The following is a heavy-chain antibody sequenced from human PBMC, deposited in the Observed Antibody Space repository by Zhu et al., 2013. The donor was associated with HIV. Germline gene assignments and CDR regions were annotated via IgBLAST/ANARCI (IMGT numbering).Heavy chain of an antibody. D-gene: IGHD1-26*01. J-gene: IGHJ3*02. Sequence: VQLLESGGGLVQPGGSLRLSCAASGFTFSSYAMSWVRQAPGKGLEWVSGISNSGGSTYYADSVKGRFTISRDNSKNTVYLQMNSLRAEDTAVYYCASPGWRRRMGLDIWGQGTMVTVSS. CDR2: ISNSGGST. CDR3: ASPGWRRRMGLDI. CDR1: GFTFSSYA. V-gene: IGHV3-23*01.